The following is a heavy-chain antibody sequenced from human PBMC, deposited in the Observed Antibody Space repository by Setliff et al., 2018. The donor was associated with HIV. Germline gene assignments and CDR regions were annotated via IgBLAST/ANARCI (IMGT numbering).Heavy chain of an antibody. CDR1: GYTFTSYG. D-gene: IGHD1-26*01. J-gene: IGHJ6*02. Sequence: ASVKVSCKASGYTFTSYGISWVRQAPGQGLEWMGWISAYNGNTNYAQKLQGRVTMTTDPSTSTAYMELRSLRSDDTAVYYCARDELYYGMDVWGQGTTVTVSS. CDR3: ARDELYYGMDV. CDR2: ISAYNGNT. V-gene: IGHV1-18*01.